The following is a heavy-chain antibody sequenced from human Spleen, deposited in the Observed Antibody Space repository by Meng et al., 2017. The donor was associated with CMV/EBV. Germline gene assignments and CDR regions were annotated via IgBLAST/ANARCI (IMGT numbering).Heavy chain of an antibody. CDR2: IYYSGST. V-gene: IGHV4-39*07. CDR3: ARTQPYSNVVDY. J-gene: IGHJ4*02. Sequence: SETLSLTCTVSDGSISSSSYFWGWIRQPPGKGLEYIGTIYYSGSTYYNPSLKSRVTISVDTSKNQFSLKLSSVTAADTAVYYCARTQPYSNVVDYWGQGTLVTVSS. CDR1: DGSISSSSYF. D-gene: IGHD4-11*01.